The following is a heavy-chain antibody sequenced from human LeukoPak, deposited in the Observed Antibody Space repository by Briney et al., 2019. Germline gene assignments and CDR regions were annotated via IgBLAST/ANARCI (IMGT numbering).Heavy chain of an antibody. J-gene: IGHJ5*02. CDR2: ISAYNGNT. D-gene: IGHD3-22*01. CDR3: ARDGAPTYYYDSSGSNWFDP. CDR1: GYTFTSYG. V-gene: IGHV1-18*01. Sequence: GASVKVSCKASGYTFTSYGISWVRQAPGQGLEWMGWISAYNGNTNYAQKLQGRVTMTTDTSTSTAYMELRSLRSDDTAVYYCARDGAPTYYYDSSGSNWFDPWGQGTLVTVSS.